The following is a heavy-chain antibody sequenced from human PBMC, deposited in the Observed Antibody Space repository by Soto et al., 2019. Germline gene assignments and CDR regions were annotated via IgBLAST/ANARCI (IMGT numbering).Heavy chain of an antibody. V-gene: IGHV3-53*04. CDR3: ARRDHDYGVSLDQ. CDR1: GFTVSNNY. J-gene: IGHJ4*02. D-gene: IGHD4-17*01. Sequence: EVQLVESGGGLVQPGGSLRLSCAASGFTVSNNYMSWVRQAPGKGLEWVSVVYSGGATYYADSVQGRFTISRHNSKDIFFLQMNSLRPEDTAVYYCARRDHDYGVSLDQWGQGTLVIVSS. CDR2: VYSGGAT.